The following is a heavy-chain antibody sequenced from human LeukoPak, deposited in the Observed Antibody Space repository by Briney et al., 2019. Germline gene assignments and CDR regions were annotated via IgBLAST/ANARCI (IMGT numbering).Heavy chain of an antibody. CDR1: GGSFSGYY. J-gene: IGHJ4*02. CDR2: INHSGST. Sequence: SETLPLTCAVYGGSFSGYYWSWIRQPPGKGLEWIGEINHSGSTNYNPSLKSRVTISVDTSKNQFSLKLSSVTAADTAAYYCARGLGPRYCSSTSCRALFDYWGQGTLVTVSS. D-gene: IGHD2-2*01. V-gene: IGHV4-34*01. CDR3: ARGLGPRYCSSTSCRALFDY.